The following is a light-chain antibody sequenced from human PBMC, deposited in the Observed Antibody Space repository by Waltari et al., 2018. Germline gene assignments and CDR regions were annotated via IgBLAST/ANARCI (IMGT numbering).Light chain of an antibody. V-gene: IGLV2-14*03. Sequence: QSALTQPASVSGSPGQSITISCTGTSGDVGAYNYVPWSQRHPGKPPKLIIYDVSNRPSGISIRFSGSKSGRTASLTISGLQADDEADYYCSSLTSGDTTVFGGGTMLTVL. CDR3: SSLTSGDTTV. CDR1: SGDVGAYNY. CDR2: DVS. J-gene: IGLJ2*01.